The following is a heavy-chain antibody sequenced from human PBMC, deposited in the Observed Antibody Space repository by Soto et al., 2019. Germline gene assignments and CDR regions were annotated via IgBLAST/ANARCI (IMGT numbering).Heavy chain of an antibody. Sequence: QEQLVQSGAEVKKPGSSVKVSCKASGGLFSSYPISWVRQVPGQGLEWMGGIVPVFQTASYTQRFQGRVTITADESTNTAYMELSSLRSEDTAIYYCARGGSGYTWFNDFGGQGTLVTVAS. V-gene: IGHV1-69*01. J-gene: IGHJ4*02. CDR3: ARGGSGYTWFNDF. CDR1: GGLFSSYP. CDR2: IVPVFQTA. D-gene: IGHD3-22*01.